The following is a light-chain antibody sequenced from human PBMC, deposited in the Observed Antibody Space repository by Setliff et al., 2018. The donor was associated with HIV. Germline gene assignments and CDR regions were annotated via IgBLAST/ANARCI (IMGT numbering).Light chain of an antibody. CDR3: SSYTSSSTEV. J-gene: IGLJ1*01. V-gene: IGLV2-14*01. CDR2: EVS. Sequence: QSVLTQPASVSGSPGQSITISCTGTSSDVGGYNYVSWYQQHPGKAPKLMIYEVSNRPSGVSNRFSGSKSGNTASLTISGLQAEDEADYYCSSYTSSSTEVFGNGTKGTVL. CDR1: SSDVGGYNY.